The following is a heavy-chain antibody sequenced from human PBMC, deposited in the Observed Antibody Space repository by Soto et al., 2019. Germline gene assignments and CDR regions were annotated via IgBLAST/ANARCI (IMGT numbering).Heavy chain of an antibody. CDR1: GFTFSSDE. Sequence: GGSLRLSCTASGFTFSSDEMNRVRQAPGKGLEWVSYLTSSGSVMYYADSVQGRFTISRDNAKNSLYLQRNSLRVDDRAVYHGAPPTTREHVWGQGTRVTDS. CDR3: APPTTREHV. V-gene: IGHV3-48*03. CDR2: LTSSGSVM. D-gene: IGHD1-1*01. J-gene: IGHJ6*02.